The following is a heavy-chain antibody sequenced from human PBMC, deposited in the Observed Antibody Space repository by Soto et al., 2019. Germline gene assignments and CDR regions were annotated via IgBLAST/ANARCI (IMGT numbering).Heavy chain of an antibody. J-gene: IGHJ4*02. Sequence: PGESLKISCKGSGYSFTSYWIAWVRQMPGKGLEWMGIIYPDDSDTRYSPSFRGQVTISADRSISTAYLQWSSLKASDTAMYYCARPFDTSGRYDYWGQGTQVTVSS. CDR3: ARPFDTSGRYDY. CDR2: IYPDDSDT. CDR1: GYSFTSYW. D-gene: IGHD6-19*01. V-gene: IGHV5-51*01.